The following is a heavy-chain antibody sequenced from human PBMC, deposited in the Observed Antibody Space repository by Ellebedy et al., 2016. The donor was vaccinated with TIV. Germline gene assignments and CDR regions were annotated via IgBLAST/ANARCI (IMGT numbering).Heavy chain of an antibody. CDR2: IYSGGDT. D-gene: IGHD1-26*01. CDR3: ARDPPSSGSRTWG. J-gene: IGHJ4*02. Sequence: GESLKISXAASGFSFDLYAMNWVRQAPGKGLEWVSLIYSGGDTFYADSVKGRFTISRDNSKNMLFLQMDSLRAEDTAIYYCARDPPSSGSRTWGWGQGTLVTVSS. V-gene: IGHV3-66*01. CDR1: GFSFDLYA.